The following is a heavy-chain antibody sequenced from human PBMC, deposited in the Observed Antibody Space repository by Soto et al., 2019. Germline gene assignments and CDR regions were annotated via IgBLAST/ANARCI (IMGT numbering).Heavy chain of an antibody. D-gene: IGHD2-15*01. CDR2: ISAYNGNT. CDR3: ARVGTVVLRGAFDI. Sequence: ASVKVSCKASGYTFTSYGISWVRQAPGQGLEWMGWISAYNGNTNYAQKLQGRVTMTTDASTSTAYMELRSLRSDDTAVYYCARVGTVVLRGAFDIWGQGTMVTVSS. CDR1: GYTFTSYG. V-gene: IGHV1-18*01. J-gene: IGHJ3*02.